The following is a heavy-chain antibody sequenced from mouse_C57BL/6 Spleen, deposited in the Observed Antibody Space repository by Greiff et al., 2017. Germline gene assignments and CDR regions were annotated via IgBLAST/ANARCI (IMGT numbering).Heavy chain of an antibody. D-gene: IGHD1-1*01. CDR3: VRGEDLLLLRSGPWFAY. Sequence: EVQLVESGGGLVQPKGSLKLSCAASGFTFNTYAMHWVRQAPGKGLEWVARIRSKSSNYATYYADSVKDRFTISRDDTQSMLYLKRNNLKTADTAMYYCVRGEDLLLLRSGPWFAYWGQGTLVTVSA. CDR1: GFTFNTYA. J-gene: IGHJ3*01. V-gene: IGHV10-3*01. CDR2: IRSKSSNYAT.